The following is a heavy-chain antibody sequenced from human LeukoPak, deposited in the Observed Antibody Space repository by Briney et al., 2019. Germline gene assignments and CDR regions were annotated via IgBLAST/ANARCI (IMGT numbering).Heavy chain of an antibody. J-gene: IGHJ4*02. Sequence: GGSLRLSCAASGFTFSSYSMNWVRQAPGKGLEWVSSISSSSSYIYYADSVKGRFTISRDNSKNTLYLQVNSLRAEDTAVYYCARDFPGVVAAVFDYWGQGTLVTVSS. CDR1: GFTFSSYS. CDR2: ISSSSSYI. CDR3: ARDFPGVVAAVFDY. V-gene: IGHV3-21*01. D-gene: IGHD2-15*01.